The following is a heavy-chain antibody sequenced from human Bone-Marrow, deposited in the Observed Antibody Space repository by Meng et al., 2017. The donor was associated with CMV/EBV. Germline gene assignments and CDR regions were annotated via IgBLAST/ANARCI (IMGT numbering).Heavy chain of an antibody. V-gene: IGHV4-59*01. CDR1: GGSISSYY. CDR3: ASRGEDIVVVPAGN. Sequence: SETLSLTCTVSGGSISSYYWSWIRQPPGKGLEWIGYIYYSGSTNYNPSLKSRVTISVDTSKNQFSLKLSSVTAADTAVYYCASRGEDIVVVPAGNWGQGTLVTVSS. J-gene: IGHJ4*02. CDR2: IYYSGST. D-gene: IGHD2-2*01.